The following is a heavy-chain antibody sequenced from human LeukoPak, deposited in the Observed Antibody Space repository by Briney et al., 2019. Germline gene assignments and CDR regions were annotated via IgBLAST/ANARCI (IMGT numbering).Heavy chain of an antibody. CDR1: GFTFSSYW. CDR2: IKKGGSEK. CDR3: AREPQYYDFWSGYYHNWFDP. J-gene: IGHJ5*02. D-gene: IGHD3-3*01. V-gene: IGHV3-7*01. Sequence: PGGSLRLSCAASGFTFSSYWMSWLPQAPGQGREWVTNIKKGGSEKYYVDSVKGRFTISRDNAKNSLYLQMNSLRAEDTAVYYCAREPQYYDFWSGYYHNWFDPWGQGTLVTVSS.